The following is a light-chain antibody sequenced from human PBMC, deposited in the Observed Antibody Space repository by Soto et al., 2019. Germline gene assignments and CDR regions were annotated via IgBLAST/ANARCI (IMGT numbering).Light chain of an antibody. CDR3: QQRSNWPRT. V-gene: IGKV3-11*01. J-gene: IGKJ1*01. Sequence: PGERATLSCRASQSVGSSLSWYQQKPGQAPRLLFYGASNRATAIPDRFSGSGFGTDFTLTVSSLEPEDFAVYYCQQRSNWPRTFGQGTKVDIK. CDR2: GAS. CDR1: QSVGSS.